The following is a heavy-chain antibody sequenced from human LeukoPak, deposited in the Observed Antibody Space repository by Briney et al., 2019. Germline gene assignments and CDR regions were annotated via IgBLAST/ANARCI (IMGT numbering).Heavy chain of an antibody. J-gene: IGHJ4*02. V-gene: IGHV4-39*01. CDR2: IYYSGST. CDR1: GGSISSSSYY. Sequence: PSETQSLTCTVSGGSISSSSYYWGWIRQPPGKGLEWIGSIYYSGSTYYNPSLKSRVTISVDTSKNQFSLKLSSVTAADTAVYYCARPAYYYDSSGPPGYWGQGTLVTVSS. D-gene: IGHD3-22*01. CDR3: ARPAYYYDSSGPPGY.